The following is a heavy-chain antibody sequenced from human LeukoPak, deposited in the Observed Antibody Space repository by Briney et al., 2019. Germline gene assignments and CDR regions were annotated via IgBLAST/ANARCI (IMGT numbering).Heavy chain of an antibody. J-gene: IGHJ4*02. CDR1: GGSISSGGYY. D-gene: IGHD5-24*01. CDR3: ARDSSPARGPDGYNSGLDY. V-gene: IGHV4-31*03. CDR2: IYYSGST. Sequence: SQTLSLTCTVSGGSISSGGYYWSWIRQHPGKGLDWIGYIYYSGSTYYNPSLKSRVTISVDTSKNQFSLKLSSVTAADTAVYYCARDSSPARGPDGYNSGLDYWGQGTLVTVSS.